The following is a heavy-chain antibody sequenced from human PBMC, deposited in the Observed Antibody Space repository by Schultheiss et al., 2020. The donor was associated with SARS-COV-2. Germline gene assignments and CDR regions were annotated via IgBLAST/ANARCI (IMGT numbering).Heavy chain of an antibody. V-gene: IGHV4-30-4*08. J-gene: IGHJ5*02. D-gene: IGHD3-22*01. CDR3: ARQNTMIWWFDP. Sequence: SETLSLTCTVSGGSISSGDYYWSWIRQPPGKGLEWIGYIYYSGSTYYNPSLKSRVTISVDTSKNQFSLKLASVTAADTAVYYCARQNTMIWWFDPWGQGTLVTVSS. CDR2: IYYSGST. CDR1: GGSISSGDYY.